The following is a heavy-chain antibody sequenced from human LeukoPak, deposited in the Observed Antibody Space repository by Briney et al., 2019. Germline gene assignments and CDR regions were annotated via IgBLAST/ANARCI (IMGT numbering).Heavy chain of an antibody. Sequence: SVKVSCKASGGTFSSYAISWVRQAPGQGLEWMGGIIPIFGTANYAQKFQGRVTITTDESTSTAYMELSSLRSEDTAVYYCARLNNDFWSGSSLYYFDYWGQGTLVTVSS. J-gene: IGHJ4*02. CDR2: IIPIFGTA. CDR1: GGTFSSYA. V-gene: IGHV1-69*05. D-gene: IGHD3-3*01. CDR3: ARLNNDFWSGSSLYYFDY.